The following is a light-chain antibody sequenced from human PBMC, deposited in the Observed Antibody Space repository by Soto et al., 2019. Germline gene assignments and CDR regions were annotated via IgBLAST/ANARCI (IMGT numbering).Light chain of an antibody. CDR2: DAS. CDR1: QSVSSY. Sequence: EIVLTQSPATLSLSPGERSTLSCWASQSVSSYLAWYQQKPGQAPRLLIYDASNRATGIPARFSGSGSGTAFTLTISSLEPEDFAVYYCQQRSNWPRTFGQGTKVEIK. V-gene: IGKV3-11*01. CDR3: QQRSNWPRT. J-gene: IGKJ1*01.